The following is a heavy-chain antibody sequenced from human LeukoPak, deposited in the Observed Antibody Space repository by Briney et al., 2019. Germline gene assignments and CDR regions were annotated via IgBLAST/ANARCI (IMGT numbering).Heavy chain of an antibody. CDR2: ISGTGGGT. CDR3: AKSTGSGYLYNWFDP. Sequence: SGGSLRLSCAASGFTFSSYAMSWVRQAPGKGLEWVSAISGTGGGTYYADSMRGRFTISRDNSKNTLYLQMNSLRAEDTAVYYCAKSTGSGYLYNWFDPWGQGTLVTVSS. V-gene: IGHV3-23*01. D-gene: IGHD3-10*01. CDR1: GFTFSSYA. J-gene: IGHJ5*02.